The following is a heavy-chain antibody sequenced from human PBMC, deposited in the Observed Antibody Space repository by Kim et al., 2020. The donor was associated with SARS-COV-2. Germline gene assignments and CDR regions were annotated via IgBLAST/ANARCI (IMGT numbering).Heavy chain of an antibody. J-gene: IGHJ4*02. CDR2: IWYDGSNK. D-gene: IGHD5-12*01. V-gene: IGHV3-33*01. CDR3: AREVLYSGYDWGGDY. Sequence: GGSLRLPCAASGFTFSSYGMHWVRRAPGKGLEWVAVIWYDGSNKYYADSVKGRFTISRDNSKNTLYLQMNSLRAEDTAVYYCAREVLYSGYDWGGDYWGQGTLVTVSS. CDR1: GFTFSSYG.